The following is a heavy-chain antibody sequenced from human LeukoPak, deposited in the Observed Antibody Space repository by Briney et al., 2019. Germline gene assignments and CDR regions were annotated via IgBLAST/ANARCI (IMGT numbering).Heavy chain of an antibody. V-gene: IGHV3-21*01. CDR1: GFTFSSYS. CDR3: ARSSSPNWFDP. D-gene: IGHD6-13*01. CDR2: ISSSSSYI. Sequence: GGSLRLSFSASGFTFSSYSMNWVRQAPGKGLEWVSSISSSSSYIYYADSVKGRFTISRDNAKNSLYLQMNSLRAEDTAVYYCARSSSPNWFDPWGQGTLVTVSS. J-gene: IGHJ5*02.